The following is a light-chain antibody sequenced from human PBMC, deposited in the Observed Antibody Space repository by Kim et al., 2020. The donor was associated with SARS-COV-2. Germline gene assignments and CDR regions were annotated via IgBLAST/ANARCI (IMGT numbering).Light chain of an antibody. CDR2: GVS. V-gene: IGKV3-20*01. CDR3: QQYGSSPLS. CDR1: QSVSSTY. J-gene: IGKJ4*01. Sequence: SPGESATLSWRASQSVSSTYLAWYQHKPGQAPRLLISGVSSRATGIPDRFSGSGSGTDFTLTISRLEPEDFAVYYCQQYGSSPLSFGGGTKVDIK.